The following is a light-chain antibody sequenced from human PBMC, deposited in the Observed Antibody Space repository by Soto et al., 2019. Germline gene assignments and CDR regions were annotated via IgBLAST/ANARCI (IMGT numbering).Light chain of an antibody. CDR2: GAS. CDR1: QSVSSK. J-gene: IGKJ1*01. Sequence: EIVMTQSPATLSVSPGEGATLSGRASQSVSSKLAWYQQKPGQAPRLLIYGASTRATGIPARFSGSGSGTDFTLTISRLEPEDFAVYYCQQYGSSRTFGQGTKVDIK. CDR3: QQYGSSRT. V-gene: IGKV3-15*01.